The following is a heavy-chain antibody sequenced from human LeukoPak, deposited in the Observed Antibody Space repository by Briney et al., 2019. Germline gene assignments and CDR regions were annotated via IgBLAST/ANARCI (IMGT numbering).Heavy chain of an antibody. D-gene: IGHD5-24*01. J-gene: IGHJ4*02. CDR3: ARAEEQRWGYVDY. CDR2: IKQDGSEK. Sequence: GGSLRLSCAASGFTFSSYWMTWVRQAPGKGLEWVANIKQDGSEKFYVDSVRGRFTISRDNAKNSLYLQMNSLRDEDTAVYYCARAEEQRWGYVDYWGQGILVTVSS. V-gene: IGHV3-7*04. CDR1: GFTFSSYW.